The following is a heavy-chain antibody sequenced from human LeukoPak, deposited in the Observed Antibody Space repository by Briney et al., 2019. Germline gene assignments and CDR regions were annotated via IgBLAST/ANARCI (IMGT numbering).Heavy chain of an antibody. D-gene: IGHD6-19*01. V-gene: IGHV3-74*01. CDR2: INNDESST. CDR3: ARGGRAVAGFDY. Sequence: GGSLRLSCAASGFTFSSYWMHWVRQAPGKGLVWVSRINNDESSTSFADSVKGRFTISRDNAKNTLYLQMNSLRVEDTAVYHCARGGRAVAGFDYWGQGTLVTVSS. CDR1: GFTFSSYW. J-gene: IGHJ4*02.